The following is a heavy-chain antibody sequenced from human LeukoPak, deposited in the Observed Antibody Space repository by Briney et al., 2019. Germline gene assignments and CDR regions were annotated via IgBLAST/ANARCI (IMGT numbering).Heavy chain of an antibody. CDR1: GFTFSSYA. CDR2: ISGSGGST. J-gene: IGHJ3*02. V-gene: IGHV3-23*01. Sequence: PGGSLRLSCAASGFTFSSYAMSWVRQAPGKGLEWVSAISGSGGSTYYADSVKGRFTISRDNSKNTLYLQMNSLRAEDTAVYYCAKVFGLPPKGYFDWLLYPDAFDIWGQGTMVTVSS. D-gene: IGHD3-9*01. CDR3: AKVFGLPPKGYFDWLLYPDAFDI.